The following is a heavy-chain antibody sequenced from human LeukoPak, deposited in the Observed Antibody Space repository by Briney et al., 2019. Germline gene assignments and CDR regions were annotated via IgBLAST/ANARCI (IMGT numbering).Heavy chain of an antibody. J-gene: IGHJ4*02. D-gene: IGHD2-21*01. CDR2: IYTSGST. CDR3: ARASIVTYYYFDY. V-gene: IGHV4-4*07. CDR1: GGSIRRYY. Sequence: SETLSLACTVSGGSIRRYYCSGIRQPAGKGLEWIGRIYTSGSTSYNPSLKSRVTMSVDTSRNQFSLKLSSVTAADTAVYYCARASIVTYYYFDYCGQGTLVTVSS.